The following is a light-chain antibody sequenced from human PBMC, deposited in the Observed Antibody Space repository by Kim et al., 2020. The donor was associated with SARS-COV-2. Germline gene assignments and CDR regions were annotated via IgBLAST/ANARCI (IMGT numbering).Light chain of an antibody. CDR1: QSVSSN. V-gene: IGKV3D-15*01. J-gene: IGKJ2*01. Sequence: EIVMTQSPVTLSVSLGERATLSCRASQSVSSNLGWYEKKPGQAPRLLIYDTSTRATGIPARFSGSGSGTEFSLTISSLQSEDFAVYYCQQYADWPLTFGQGTKLEI. CDR3: QQYADWPLT. CDR2: DTS.